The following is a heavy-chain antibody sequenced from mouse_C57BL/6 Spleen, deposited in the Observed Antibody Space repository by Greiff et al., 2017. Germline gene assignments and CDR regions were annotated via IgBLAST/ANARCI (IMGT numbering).Heavy chain of an antibody. CDR1: GYTFTSYT. Sequence: QVQLKESGAELARPGASVKMSCKASGYTFTSYTMHWVKQRPGQGLEWIGYINPSSGYTKYNQKFKDKATLTADKSSSTAYMQLSSLTSEDSAVYYCARDYYGSSYLYYAMDYWGQGTSVTVSS. CDR3: ARDYYGSSYLYYAMDY. J-gene: IGHJ4*01. V-gene: IGHV1-4*01. D-gene: IGHD1-1*01. CDR2: INPSSGYT.